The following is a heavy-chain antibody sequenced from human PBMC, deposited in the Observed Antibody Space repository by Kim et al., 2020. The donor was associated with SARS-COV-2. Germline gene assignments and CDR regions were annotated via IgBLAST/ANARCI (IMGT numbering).Heavy chain of an antibody. CDR2: IYYSGST. CDR3: ASPAPSYYDYVWGSYRSTPFDY. D-gene: IGHD3-16*02. CDR1: GGSISSSSYY. Sequence: SETLSLTCTVSGGSISSSSYYWGWIRQPPGKGLEWIGSIYYSGSTYYNPSLKSRVTISVDTSKNQFSLKLSSVTAADTAVYYCASPAPSYYDYVWGSYRSTPFDYWGQGTLVTVSS. V-gene: IGHV4-39*01. J-gene: IGHJ4*02.